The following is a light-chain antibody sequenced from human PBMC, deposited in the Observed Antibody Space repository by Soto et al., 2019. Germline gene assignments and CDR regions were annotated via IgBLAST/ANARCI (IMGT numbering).Light chain of an antibody. CDR3: SSYAGNSNLYV. CDR2: GVT. J-gene: IGLJ1*01. CDR1: HNDIGTYDY. V-gene: IGLV2-14*03. Sequence: QSALTQPTSVSGSPGQSITISCTGNHNDIGTYDYVSWYQQHPGRAPRLLIHGVTTRPSGISGRFSASKSGLTASLTISGLQPEDEADYYCSSYAGNSNLYVFGTGTKVTVL.